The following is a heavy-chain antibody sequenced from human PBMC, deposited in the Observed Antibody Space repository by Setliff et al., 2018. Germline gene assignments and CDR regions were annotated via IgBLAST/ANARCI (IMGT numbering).Heavy chain of an antibody. CDR2: IYLGGSP. CDR1: GDSIDTDIW. V-gene: IGHV4-4*02. Sequence: PSETLSLTCTVSGDSIDTDIWWSWVRQSPGKGLEWIGEIYLGGSPTYNPSLKSRVTISIYKSKNQLSLDLTSVTAADTAVYYCARWNNWFDPWGQGTLVTVSS. CDR3: ARWNNWFDP. J-gene: IGHJ5*02.